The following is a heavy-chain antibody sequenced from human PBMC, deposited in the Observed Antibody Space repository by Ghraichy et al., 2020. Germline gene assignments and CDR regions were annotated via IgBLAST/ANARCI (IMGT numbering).Heavy chain of an antibody. V-gene: IGHV3-11*01. Sequence: GGSLRLSCAASGFTFSDYYMSWIRQAPGKGLEWVSYISISSSAIYYADSVKGRFTISRDNSKNSLYLQMNSLRAEDTAVYYCARSHTGPRARFDYWGQGALVTVSS. CDR1: GFTFSDYY. CDR2: ISISSSAI. D-gene: IGHD2-8*02. J-gene: IGHJ4*02. CDR3: ARSHTGPRARFDY.